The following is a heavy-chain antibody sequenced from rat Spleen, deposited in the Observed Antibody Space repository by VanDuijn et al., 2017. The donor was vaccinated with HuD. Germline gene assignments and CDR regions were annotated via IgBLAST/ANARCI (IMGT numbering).Heavy chain of an antibody. CDR3: ATGSVYYYTSRPH. CDR2: IWGNGNT. Sequence: QVQLKESGPGLVQPSQTLSLTCTVSGFSLSSYGVIWVRQPPGKGLEWMGVIWGNGNTNYNSALKSRLSISRDTSKSQVFLKMNSLQTEDTATYYCATGSVYYYTSRPHWGQGVMVTVSS. V-gene: IGHV2-13*01. J-gene: IGHJ2*01. D-gene: IGHD1-2*01. CDR1: GFSLSSYG.